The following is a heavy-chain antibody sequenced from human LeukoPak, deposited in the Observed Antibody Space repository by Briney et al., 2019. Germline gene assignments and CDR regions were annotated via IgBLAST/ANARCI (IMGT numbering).Heavy chain of an antibody. CDR3: AKDQRELLWFGELSHFDY. D-gene: IGHD3-10*01. V-gene: IGHV3-20*04. Sequence: GGSLRLSCAASGFTFDDYGMSWVRQAPGKGLEWVSGINWNGGSTGYADSVKGRFTISRDNAKNSLYLQMNSLRAEDTAVYYCAKDQRELLWFGELSHFDYWGQGTLVTVSS. CDR1: GFTFDDYG. CDR2: INWNGGST. J-gene: IGHJ4*02.